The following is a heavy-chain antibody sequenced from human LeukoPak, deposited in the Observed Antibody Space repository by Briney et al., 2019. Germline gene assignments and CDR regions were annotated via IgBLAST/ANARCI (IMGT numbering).Heavy chain of an antibody. D-gene: IGHD3-9*01. J-gene: IGHJ4*02. Sequence: GGSLRLSCADSGFSFSKYWMHWVRQAPGKGLVCVSRISTDGTSTTYADLVKGRFTISRDNAKNTLYLQMNSLRAEDTAVYYCASESSDILRGGFEYWGQGVLVTVSS. CDR3: ASESSDILRGGFEY. V-gene: IGHV3-74*01. CDR2: ISTDGTST. CDR1: GFSFSKYW.